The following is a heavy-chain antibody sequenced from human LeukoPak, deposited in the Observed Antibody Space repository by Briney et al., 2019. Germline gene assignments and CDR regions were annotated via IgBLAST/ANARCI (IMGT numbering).Heavy chain of an antibody. D-gene: IGHD3-9*01. CDR1: GFTFSSYW. CDR3: AREDFDDLTGLSGDAFDF. CDR2: IKQDGSDK. Sequence: GGSLRLSCAASGFTFSSYWMSWVRQAPGKGLEWVANIKQDGSDKSYLDSVKGRFTISRDNAKNSLYLQMNSLRAEDTAVYYCAREDFDDLTGLSGDAFDFWGQGTMVTVSS. J-gene: IGHJ3*01. V-gene: IGHV3-7*01.